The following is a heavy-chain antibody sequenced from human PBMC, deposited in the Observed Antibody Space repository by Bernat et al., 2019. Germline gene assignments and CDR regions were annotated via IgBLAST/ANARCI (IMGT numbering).Heavy chain of an antibody. CDR3: TRRGYSYVGDY. J-gene: IGHJ4*02. CDR1: GFTFSSYA. V-gene: IGHV3-49*04. D-gene: IGHD5-18*01. CDR2: IRSKAYGGTT. Sequence: VQLVESGGGVVQPGRSLRLSCAASGFTFSSYAMHWVRQAPGKGLEWVGFIRSKAYGGTTEYAASVKGRFTISRDDSKSIAYLQMNSLKTEDTAVYYCTRRGYSYVGDYWGQGTLVTVSS.